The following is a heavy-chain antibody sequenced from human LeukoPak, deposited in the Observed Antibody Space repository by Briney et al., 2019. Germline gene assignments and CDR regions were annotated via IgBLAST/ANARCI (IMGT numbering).Heavy chain of an antibody. CDR2: IYTSGST. Sequence: ASETLSPTCTVSGGSISSYYWSWIRQPAGKGLEWIGRIYTSGSTNYNPSLKSRVTMSVDTSKNQFSLKLSSVTAADTAVYYCASLGSSWSGAFDIWGQGTMVTVSS. CDR1: GGSISSYY. J-gene: IGHJ3*02. V-gene: IGHV4-4*07. CDR3: ASLGSSWSGAFDI. D-gene: IGHD6-13*01.